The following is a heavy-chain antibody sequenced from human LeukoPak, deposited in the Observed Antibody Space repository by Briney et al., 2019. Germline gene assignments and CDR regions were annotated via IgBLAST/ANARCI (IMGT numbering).Heavy chain of an antibody. Sequence: SETLSLTCTVSGGSISSSSYYWGWIRQPPGKGLEWIGSIYYSGSTYYNPSLKSRVTISVDTSKNQFSLKLSSVTAADTAVYYCARDRGQMITFGLGIDPWGQGTLVTVSS. CDR3: ARDRGQMITFGLGIDP. CDR2: IYYSGST. V-gene: IGHV4-39*07. CDR1: GGSISSSSYY. J-gene: IGHJ5*02. D-gene: IGHD3-16*01.